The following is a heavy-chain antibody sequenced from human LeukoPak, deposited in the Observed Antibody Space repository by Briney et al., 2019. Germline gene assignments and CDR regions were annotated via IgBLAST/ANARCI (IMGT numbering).Heavy chain of an antibody. J-gene: IGHJ2*01. CDR3: ARSVREDSDILTGSLFDL. CDR1: GGSISSSSYY. D-gene: IGHD3-9*01. V-gene: IGHV4-39*01. CDR2: IYYSGST. Sequence: PSETLSLTCTVSGGSISSSSYYWGWIRQPPGKGLEWIGSIYYSGSTYYNPSLKSRVTISVDTSKNQFSLKLSSVTAADTAVYYCARSVREDSDILTGSLFDLWGRGTLVTVSS.